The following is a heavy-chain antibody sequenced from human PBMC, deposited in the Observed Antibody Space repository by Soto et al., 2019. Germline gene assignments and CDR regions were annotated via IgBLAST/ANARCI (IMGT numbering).Heavy chain of an antibody. CDR2: ISAYNGNT. V-gene: IGHV1-18*01. CDR1: GYTFASYA. Sequence: QVQLVQSGAEVKKPGASVKVSCKASGYTFASYAISWMRQAPGQGLEWMGWISAYNGNTNYAQKLQGKVTMTTDTCTSTAYMELRSLRSDYTAVYYCARDPPPPDYWGQGTLVTVSS. J-gene: IGHJ4*02. CDR3: ARDPPPPDY.